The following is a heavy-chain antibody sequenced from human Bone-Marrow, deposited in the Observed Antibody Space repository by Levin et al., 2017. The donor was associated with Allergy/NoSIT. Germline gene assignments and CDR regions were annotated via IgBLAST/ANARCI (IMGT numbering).Heavy chain of an antibody. CDR3: VADVASQGSGEFDY. D-gene: IGHD7-27*01. CDR2: IKSKTSGGTA. CDR1: GFVFTYAW. Sequence: LSLTCAASGFVFTYAWMNWVRQAPGKGPELIGRIKSKTSGGTADYAAPVKGRFTISRDDSYSTVYLQMNNLKIEDTAVYYCVADVASQGSGEFDYWGQGALVTVSS. J-gene: IGHJ4*02. V-gene: IGHV3-15*01.